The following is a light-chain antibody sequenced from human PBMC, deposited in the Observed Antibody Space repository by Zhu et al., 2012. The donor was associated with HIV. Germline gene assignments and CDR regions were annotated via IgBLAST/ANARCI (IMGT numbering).Light chain of an antibody. CDR1: QTLHATY. V-gene: IGKV3-20*01. CDR3: QQYNYSPRT. CDR2: AAS. Sequence: EIVLTQSPGTLSFSPGERVTLSCRASQTLHATYLAWYQQKPGQAPRLLIYAASNRATGFPDRFSGSGSGTDFTLTISRLEPEDFAVYYCQQYNYSPRTFGQGTKVEIK. J-gene: IGKJ1*01.